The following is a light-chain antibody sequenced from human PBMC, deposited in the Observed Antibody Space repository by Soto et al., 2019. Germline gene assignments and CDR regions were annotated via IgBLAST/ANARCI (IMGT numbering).Light chain of an antibody. Sequence: RMTQSPSSFSASTGDRVTITCRASQGISSYLAWYQQKPGKAPKLLIYAASTLQSGVPSRFSGRGSGTDFTLTISCLQSEDFETYYCQQYYSYPLTFGAGTKVDIX. V-gene: IGKV1-8*01. CDR2: AAS. CDR1: QGISSY. CDR3: QQYYSYPLT. J-gene: IGKJ4*01.